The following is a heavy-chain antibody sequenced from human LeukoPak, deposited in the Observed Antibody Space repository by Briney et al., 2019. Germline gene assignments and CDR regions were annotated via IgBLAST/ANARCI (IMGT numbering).Heavy chain of an antibody. Sequence: GASVKVSCKASGYTFTSYYTHWVRQAPGQGLEWMGIINPSGGSTSYAQKFQGRVTMTRDMSTSTVYMELSSLRSEDTAVYYCASATPGRNIAAAGTIWFDPWGQGTLVTVSS. V-gene: IGHV1-46*01. CDR2: INPSGGST. CDR3: ASATPGRNIAAAGTIWFDP. CDR1: GYTFTSYY. D-gene: IGHD6-13*01. J-gene: IGHJ5*02.